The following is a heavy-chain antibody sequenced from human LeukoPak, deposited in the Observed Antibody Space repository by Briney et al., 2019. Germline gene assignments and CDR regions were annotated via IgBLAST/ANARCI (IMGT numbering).Heavy chain of an antibody. CDR3: ARRRAGPTFGGVIVGDRSLERYAFDI. D-gene: IGHD3-16*02. J-gene: IGHJ3*02. CDR1: GYTFTSYD. V-gene: IGHV1-8*01. CDR2: IIPIFGTA. Sequence: ASVKVSCKASGYTFTSYDINWVRQAPGQGLEWMGRIIPIFGTANYAQKFQGRVTMTRNTSISTAYMELSSLRSEDTAVYYCARRRAGPTFGGVIVGDRSLERYAFDIWGQGTMVTVSS.